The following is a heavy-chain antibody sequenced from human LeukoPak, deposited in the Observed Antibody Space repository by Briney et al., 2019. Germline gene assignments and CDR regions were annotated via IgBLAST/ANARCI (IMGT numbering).Heavy chain of an antibody. V-gene: IGHV3-23*01. J-gene: IGHJ4*02. CDR2: VSGSGKNT. Sequence: GGSLRLSCAASGLIFSSYAMSWVRQAPGKGLEWVSSVSGSGKNTYYADSVKGRFTISRDNSKNTLYLQMDSLRAEDTALYYCAKEGNWYSLDNWGQGTPVTVSS. D-gene: IGHD2-21*02. CDR3: AKEGNWYSLDN. CDR1: GLIFSSYA.